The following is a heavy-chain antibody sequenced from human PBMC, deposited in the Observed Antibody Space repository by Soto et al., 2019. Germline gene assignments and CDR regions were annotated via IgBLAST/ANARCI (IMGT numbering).Heavy chain of an antibody. CDR3: AKGARLSIAVAGMCDY. J-gene: IGHJ4*02. D-gene: IGHD6-19*01. Sequence: HPGGSLRLSCAASGFTFSSYGMHWVRQAPGKGLEWVAVISNDGSNKYYADSVKGRFTISRDNSKNTLYLQMNSLRAEDTAVYYCAKGARLSIAVAGMCDYWGQGTLVTVSS. CDR1: GFTFSSYG. CDR2: ISNDGSNK. V-gene: IGHV3-30*18.